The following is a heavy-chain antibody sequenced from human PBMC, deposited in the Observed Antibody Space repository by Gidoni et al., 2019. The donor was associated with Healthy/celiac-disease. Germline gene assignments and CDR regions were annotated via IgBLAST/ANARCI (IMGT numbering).Heavy chain of an antibody. Sequence: EVQLVESGGGLVQPGRSLRLSCAASGFTFADYAIPVVRQAPGKGLEWFSGIRWNSCSIGYADSVKGRFTISRDNAKNSLYLQMNSLRAEDTALYYCAKEGHCSSTSCYYYYYYGMDVWGQGTTVTVSS. J-gene: IGHJ6*02. V-gene: IGHV3-9*01. D-gene: IGHD2-2*01. CDR3: AKEGHCSSTSCYYYYYYGMDV. CDR2: IRWNSCSI. CDR1: GFTFADYA.